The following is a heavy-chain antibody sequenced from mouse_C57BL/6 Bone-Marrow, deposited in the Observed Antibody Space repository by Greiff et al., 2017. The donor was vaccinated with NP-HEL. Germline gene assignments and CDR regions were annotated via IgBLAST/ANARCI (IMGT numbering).Heavy chain of an antibody. D-gene: IGHD1-1*01. CDR2: IYPRSGNT. V-gene: IGHV1-81*01. J-gene: IGHJ2*01. Sequence: QVQLQQSGAELARPGASVKLSCKASGYTFTSYGISWVKQRTGQGLEWIGEIYPRSGNTYYNEKFKGKATLTADKSSSTAYMELRSLTSEDSAVYFCAMILPLGSSFYFDYWGQGPTLTVSS. CDR1: GYTFTSYG. CDR3: AMILPLGSSFYFDY.